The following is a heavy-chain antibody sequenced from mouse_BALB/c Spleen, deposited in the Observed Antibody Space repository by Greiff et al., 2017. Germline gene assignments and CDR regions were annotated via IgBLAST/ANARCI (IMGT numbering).Heavy chain of an antibody. CDR3: ARSDDGDYYAMDY. Sequence: VQLKQSGAELVKPGASVKLSCTASGFNIKDTYMHWVKQRPEQGLEWIGRIDPANGNTKYDPKFQGKATITADTSSNTAYLQLSSLTSEDTAVYYCARSDDGDYYAMDYWGQGTSVTVSS. D-gene: IGHD2-12*01. CDR2: IDPANGNT. CDR1: GFNIKDTY. J-gene: IGHJ4*01. V-gene: IGHV14-3*02.